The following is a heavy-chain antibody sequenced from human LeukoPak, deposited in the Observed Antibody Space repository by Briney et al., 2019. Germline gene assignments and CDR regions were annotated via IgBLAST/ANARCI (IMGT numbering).Heavy chain of an antibody. J-gene: IGHJ4*02. V-gene: IGHV3-7*01. CDR2: IKQDGSEK. CDR3: ARDPFGYSYVNFDY. CDR1: GFTFSSYW. Sequence: GGSLRLSCAASGFTFSSYWMSWVRQAPGKGLEWVATIKQDGSEKYYVDSVKGRFTISRDNVKNSLYLQMNSLGAEDSAVYYCARDPFGYSYVNFDYWGQGTLVTVSS. D-gene: IGHD5-18*01.